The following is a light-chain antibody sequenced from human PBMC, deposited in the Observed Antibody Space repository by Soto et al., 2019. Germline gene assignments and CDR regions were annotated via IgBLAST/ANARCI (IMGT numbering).Light chain of an antibody. CDR3: QQYESSPHN. Sequence: EIVLTQSPGTLSLSPGERATLSCRASQSVSGRYLAWYQQKPGQAPRLLIEGASSRAAGIPDRFSGSESGPDFTLTISRVEPEDFAVYYCQQYESSPHNFGPGTRV. J-gene: IGKJ3*01. CDR2: GAS. V-gene: IGKV3-20*01. CDR1: QSVSGRY.